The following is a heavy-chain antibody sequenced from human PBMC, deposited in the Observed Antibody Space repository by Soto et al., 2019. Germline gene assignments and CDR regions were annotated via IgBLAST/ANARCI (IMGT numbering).Heavy chain of an antibody. Sequence: SETLSLTCTVSGGSISSGGYYWSWIRQHPGKGLEWIGYIYYSGSTYYNPSLKSRVTISVDTSKNQFSLKLSSVTAADTAVYYCARDARIAARLDYYYYYGMDVWGQGTTVTVSS. CDR1: GGSISSGGYY. D-gene: IGHD6-6*01. V-gene: IGHV4-31*03. J-gene: IGHJ6*02. CDR2: IYYSGST. CDR3: ARDARIAARLDYYYYYGMDV.